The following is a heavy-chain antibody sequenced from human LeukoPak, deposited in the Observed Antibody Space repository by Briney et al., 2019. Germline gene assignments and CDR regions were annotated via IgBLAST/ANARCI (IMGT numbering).Heavy chain of an antibody. J-gene: IGHJ4*02. V-gene: IGHV3-23*01. D-gene: IGHD5-24*01. Sequence: GGSLRLSCAASGFTFSGYDMTWVRQAPGKGLEWVSTTSGYGDSTYHADSVKGRFIISRDNSKNTLVLQMNSLRAEDTAIYYCTRVGYIDEGIDYWGQGTLVTVSS. CDR1: GFTFSGYD. CDR3: TRVGYIDEGIDY. CDR2: TSGYGDST.